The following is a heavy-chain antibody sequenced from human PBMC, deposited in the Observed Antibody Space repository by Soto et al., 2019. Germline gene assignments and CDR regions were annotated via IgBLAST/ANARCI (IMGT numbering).Heavy chain of an antibody. Sequence: QVQLVQCGAEVREPGASVKVSCKASGYSFSSLDINWVRQTTGQGLEWMGWMQPRDGRTGYAQKFQGRVTMTRDTSINTAYMELSSLTSDDTAFYYCARGVTAGVDYWGQGTLVTVSS. CDR2: MQPRDGRT. D-gene: IGHD1-26*01. CDR3: ARGVTAGVDY. J-gene: IGHJ4*02. V-gene: IGHV1-8*01. CDR1: GYSFSSLD.